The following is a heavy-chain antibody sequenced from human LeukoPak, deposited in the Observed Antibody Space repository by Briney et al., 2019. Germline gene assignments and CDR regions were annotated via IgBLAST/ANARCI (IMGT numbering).Heavy chain of an antibody. D-gene: IGHD6-19*01. V-gene: IGHV4-61*01. CDR3: ARHVSGWYPLLDH. CDR2: IYFSGTR. Sequence: SETLSLTCTVSGGSISSGSYYWSWIRQPPGKGLEWIGYIYFSGTRNYNPSLKSRVTISGDTSKSQFSLKLSSVTAADTAVYYCARHVSGWYPLLDHWGQGILVAVSS. J-gene: IGHJ4*02. CDR1: GGSISSGSYY.